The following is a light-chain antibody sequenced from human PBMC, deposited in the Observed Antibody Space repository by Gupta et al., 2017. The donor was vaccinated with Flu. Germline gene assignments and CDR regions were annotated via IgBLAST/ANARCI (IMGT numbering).Light chain of an antibody. CDR1: NSNIGTNF. CDR2: RHN. V-gene: IGLV1-47*01. Sequence: QSVLTQPPSASGTPGRTVTISCSGTNSNIGTNFVHWYQHLPGTAPRLLIYRHNQRPSGVPDRFSGLRSEDEGDYYCAVWDDHLSGPVFGGGTKLTVL. J-gene: IGLJ2*01. CDR3: AVWDDHLSGPV.